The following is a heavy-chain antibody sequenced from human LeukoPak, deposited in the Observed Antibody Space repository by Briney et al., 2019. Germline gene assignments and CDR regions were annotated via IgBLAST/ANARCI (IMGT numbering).Heavy chain of an antibody. CDR3: ARGGYPAKGKFDY. CDR2: IKVDGSEK. Sequence: GGSLRLSCAASGFTFSSYWMSWVRQTPGKGLEWVANIKVDGSEKYYVDSVKGRFTISRGNAKNSLYLQMNSLRAEDTAVYYCARGGYPAKGKFDYWGQGTLVTVSS. CDR1: GFTFSSYW. J-gene: IGHJ4*02. V-gene: IGHV3-7*01. D-gene: IGHD5-12*01.